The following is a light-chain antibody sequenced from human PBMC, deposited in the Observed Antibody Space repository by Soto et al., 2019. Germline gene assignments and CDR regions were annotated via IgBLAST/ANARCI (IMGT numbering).Light chain of an antibody. CDR1: QSISDL. CDR2: EAS. J-gene: IGKJ1*01. Sequence: DIQMTQSPSTLSASVGDRVTITCRASQSISDLLAWYQQKPGKAPKLLIYEASNLKSGVPSRFSGSGSGTDYTLTISSLQADDFASYYCQQYNGFWTFGQGTKVEIK. V-gene: IGKV1-5*03. CDR3: QQYNGFWT.